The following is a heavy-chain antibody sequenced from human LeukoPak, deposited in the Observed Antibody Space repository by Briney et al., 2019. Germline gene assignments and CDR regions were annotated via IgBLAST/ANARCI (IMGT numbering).Heavy chain of an antibody. D-gene: IGHD3-9*01. V-gene: IGHV3-64D*06. CDR3: VKDLTGTWSFDY. CDR2: IGPNGAST. CDR1: GFTFSNHF. Sequence: GGSLRLSCSTSGFTFSNHFMHWVRQAPGKGLEYVSSIGPNGASTLYADSVKGRFTISRDNSKNALYLQLTSLRLEDMALYYCVKDLTGTWSFDYWGQGTLVTVSS. J-gene: IGHJ4*02.